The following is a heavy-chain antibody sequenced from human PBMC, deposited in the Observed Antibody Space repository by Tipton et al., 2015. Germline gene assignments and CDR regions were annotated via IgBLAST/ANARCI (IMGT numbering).Heavy chain of an antibody. CDR1: SDSISKYY. D-gene: IGHD4-17*01. V-gene: IGHV4-59*12. CDR2: IRYTGIT. CDR3: ARGHKNGDSPWDY. Sequence: TLSLTCTVSSDSISKYYWTWIRQPPGKELQWIGYIRYTGITNYNPSLKSRVTISVDTSKNQFSLKLSSVTAADTAVYYCARGHKNGDSPWDYWGQGTLVTVSS. J-gene: IGHJ4*02.